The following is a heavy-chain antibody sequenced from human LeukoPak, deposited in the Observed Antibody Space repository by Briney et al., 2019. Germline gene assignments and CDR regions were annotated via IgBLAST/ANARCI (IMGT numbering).Heavy chain of an antibody. V-gene: IGHV1-2*02. CDR3: ARVIVATISFDY. J-gene: IGHJ4*02. D-gene: IGHD5-12*01. CDR1: GYTFTSYG. Sequence: ASVKVSCKASGYTFTSYGISWVRQAPGQGLEWMGWINPNSGGTNYAQKFQGRVTMTRDTSISTAYMELSRLRSDDTAVYYCARVIVATISFDYWGQGTLVTVSS. CDR2: INPNSGGT.